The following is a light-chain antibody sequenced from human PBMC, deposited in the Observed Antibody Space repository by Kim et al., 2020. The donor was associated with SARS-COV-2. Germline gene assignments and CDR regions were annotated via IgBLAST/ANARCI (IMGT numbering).Light chain of an antibody. V-gene: IGLV2-14*03. Sequence: GQSITISYTGTSSDVGGYDYVSWYQQHSGKAPKVIIYDVSSRPSGVSYRLSGSKSGNTASLTISGLQAEDEADYYCSSYTGSSTHVFGTGTKVTVL. CDR1: SSDVGGYDY. CDR3: SSYTGSSTHV. CDR2: DVS. J-gene: IGLJ1*01.